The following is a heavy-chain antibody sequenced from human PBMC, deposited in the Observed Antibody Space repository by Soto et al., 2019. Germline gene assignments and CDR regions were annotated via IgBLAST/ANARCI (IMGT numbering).Heavy chain of an antibody. Sequence: PGGSLRLSCAASGFTFSSYAMSWVRQAPGKGLEWVSAISGSGGSTYYADSVKGRFTISRDNSKNTLYLQMNSLRAEDTAVYYCARPPLGVRGVISSYVWGKGTTVTVSS. CDR3: ARPPLGVRGVISSYV. V-gene: IGHV3-23*01. D-gene: IGHD3-10*01. CDR2: ISGSGGST. CDR1: GFTFSSYA. J-gene: IGHJ6*04.